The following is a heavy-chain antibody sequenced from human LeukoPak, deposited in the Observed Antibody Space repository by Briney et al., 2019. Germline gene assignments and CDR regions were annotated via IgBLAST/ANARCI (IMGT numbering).Heavy chain of an antibody. D-gene: IGHD3-10*01. CDR2: IIPILGIA. V-gene: IGHV1-69*04. Sequence: ASVKVSCKASGGTFSSYAISWVRQAPGQGLEWMGRIIPILGIANYAQKFQGRVTITADKSTSTAYMELSSLRSEDTAVYYCARGRDGSGSYPCDFDCWGQGTLVTVSS. CDR1: GGTFSSYA. J-gene: IGHJ4*02. CDR3: ARGRDGSGSYPCDFDC.